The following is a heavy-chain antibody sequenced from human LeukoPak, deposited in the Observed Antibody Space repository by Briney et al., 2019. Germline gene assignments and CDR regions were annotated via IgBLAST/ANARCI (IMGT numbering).Heavy chain of an antibody. D-gene: IGHD3-9*01. CDR2: ISGSGGST. Sequence: GGSLRLSCAVSGFTFSSYDMSWVGQAPGQGLEWVSGISGSGGSTYYADSVKGRFTISRDTSKNALYLQMNSLRVEDTAVYYCAKVGQNYDILTYYFDYWGQGTLVTVSS. V-gene: IGHV3-23*01. CDR1: GFTFSSYD. CDR3: AKVGQNYDILTYYFDY. J-gene: IGHJ4*02.